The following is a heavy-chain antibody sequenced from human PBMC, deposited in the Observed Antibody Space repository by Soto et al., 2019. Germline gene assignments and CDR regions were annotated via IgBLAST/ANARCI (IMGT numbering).Heavy chain of an antibody. V-gene: IGHV3-11*01. CDR2: ISSSGSTI. Sequence: GSLRLSCAASGFTFSDYYMSWIRQAPGKGLEWVSYISSSGSTIYYADSVKGRFTISRDNAKNSLYLQMNSLRAEDTAVYYCARFIGVVVPAATYYYYYYMDVWGKGTTVTVSS. D-gene: IGHD2-2*01. CDR3: ARFIGVVVPAATYYYYYYMDV. J-gene: IGHJ6*03. CDR1: GFTFSDYY.